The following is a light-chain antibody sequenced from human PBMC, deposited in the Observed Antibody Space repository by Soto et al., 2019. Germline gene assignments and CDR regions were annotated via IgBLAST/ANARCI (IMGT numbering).Light chain of an antibody. CDR1: QSVSSY. CDR3: QQRSNWPPT. CDR2: DAS. J-gene: IGKJ5*01. Sequence: EIVLTQSPATLSLSPGERATLSCRASQSVSSYLAGYQQKPGQAPRLLMYDASNRATGIPARFSGSGSGTDVTLTISSLEPEDFAVYYCQQRSNWPPTFGQGTRLEIK. V-gene: IGKV3-11*01.